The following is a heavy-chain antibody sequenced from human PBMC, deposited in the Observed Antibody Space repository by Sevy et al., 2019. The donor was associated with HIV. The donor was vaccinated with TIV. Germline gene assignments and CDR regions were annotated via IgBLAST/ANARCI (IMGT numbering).Heavy chain of an antibody. V-gene: IGHV3-11*01. J-gene: IGHJ4*02. CDR1: GFTFSDYY. D-gene: IGHD3-10*01. CDR2: ISGSGSTI. Sequence: GGSLRLSCAASGFTFSDYYMSWIRQAPGKGLEWVSYISGSGSTIYYADSVKGRFSISRDNAKNSLFLQMNSLRAEDTALYYCARDLNYYVSGSSFDYWGQGTLVTVSS. CDR3: ARDLNYYVSGSSFDY.